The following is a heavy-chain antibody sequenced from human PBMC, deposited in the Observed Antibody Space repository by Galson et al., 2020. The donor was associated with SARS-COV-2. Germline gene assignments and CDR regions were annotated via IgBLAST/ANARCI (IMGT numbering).Heavy chain of an antibody. Sequence: GGSLRLSCAASGFTFSSYAMHWVRQAPGKGLEWVAVISYDGSNKYYADSVKGRFTISRDNSKNTLYLQMNSLRAEDTAVYYCARAESGGYCGAFDIWGQGTMVTVSS. CDR2: ISYDGSNK. CDR1: GFTFSSYA. V-gene: IGHV3-30*01. D-gene: IGHD1-26*01. J-gene: IGHJ3*02. CDR3: ARAESGGYCGAFDI.